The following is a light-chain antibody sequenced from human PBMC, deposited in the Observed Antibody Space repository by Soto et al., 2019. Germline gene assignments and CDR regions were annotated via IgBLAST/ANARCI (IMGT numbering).Light chain of an antibody. V-gene: IGLV2-14*01. CDR1: SSDICIYKY. CDR3: SSYTTSSTRV. Sequence: QSALTQPASVSGSPGQSIAISCTGSSSDICIYKYVSWYQQHPGKVPKLIIYEVTNRPSGVSNRFSGSKSGNTASLTISGLQAEDEADYYCSSYTTSSTRVFGPGTKLTVL. CDR2: EVT. J-gene: IGLJ1*01.